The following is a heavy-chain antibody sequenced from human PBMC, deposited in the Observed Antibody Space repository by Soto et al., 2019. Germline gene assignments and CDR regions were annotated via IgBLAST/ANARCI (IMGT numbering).Heavy chain of an antibody. V-gene: IGHV4-31*03. CDR3: ARGPYYDSSGYYYCEGVIDY. J-gene: IGHJ4*02. Sequence: SETLSLTCTVSGGSISSGGYYWSWIRQHPGKGLEWIGYIYYSGSTYYNPSLKSRVTISVDTSKNQFSLKLSSVTAADTAVYYCARGPYYDSSGYYYCEGVIDYWGQGTLVTVSS. CDR1: GGSISSGGYY. D-gene: IGHD3-22*01. CDR2: IYYSGST.